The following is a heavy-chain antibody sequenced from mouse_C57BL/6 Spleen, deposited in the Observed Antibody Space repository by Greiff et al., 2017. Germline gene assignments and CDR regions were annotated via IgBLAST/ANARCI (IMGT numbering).Heavy chain of an antibody. CDR2: IYPGDGDT. Sequence: VQLVESGPELVKPGASVKISCKASGYAFSSSWMNWVKQRPGKGLEWIGRIYPGDGDTNYNGKFKGKATLTADKSSSTAYMQLSSLTSEDSAVYFCAREIYYDYDGDVWGTGTTVTVSS. CDR3: AREIYYDYDGDV. J-gene: IGHJ1*03. D-gene: IGHD2-4*01. V-gene: IGHV1-82*01. CDR1: GYAFSSSW.